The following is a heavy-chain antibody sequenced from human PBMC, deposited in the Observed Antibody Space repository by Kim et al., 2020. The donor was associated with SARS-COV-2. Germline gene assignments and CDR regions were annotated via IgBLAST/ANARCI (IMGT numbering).Heavy chain of an antibody. Sequence: GGSLRLSCAASGFTFSSYSMNWVRQAPGKGLEWVSYISSSSSTIYYADSVKGRFTISRDNAKNSLYLQMNSLRAEDTAVYYCASYENDYGDYFSNYWGQGTLVTVSS. CDR2: ISSSSSTI. V-gene: IGHV3-48*04. CDR3: ASYENDYGDYFSNY. CDR1: GFTFSSYS. D-gene: IGHD4-17*01. J-gene: IGHJ4*02.